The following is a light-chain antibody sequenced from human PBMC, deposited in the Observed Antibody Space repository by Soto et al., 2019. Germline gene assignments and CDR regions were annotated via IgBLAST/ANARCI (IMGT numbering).Light chain of an antibody. CDR1: QSVISTY. CDR3: QQYHNWPPIT. Sequence: EIVLTQSPGTLSLSPGERATLSCRASQSVISTYLAWYQQKPGQAPRLLIYGASSRATGIPDRFSGSGSGTDFTLTISRLEPEDFAVYYCQQYHNWPPITFGQGTRLEI. V-gene: IGKV3-20*01. J-gene: IGKJ5*01. CDR2: GAS.